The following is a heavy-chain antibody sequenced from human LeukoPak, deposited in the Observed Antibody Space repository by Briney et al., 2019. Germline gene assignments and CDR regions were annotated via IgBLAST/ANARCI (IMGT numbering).Heavy chain of an antibody. J-gene: IGHJ3*02. V-gene: IGHV1-2*02. CDR3: ARDIVVVTAMPTAFDI. CDR2: INPNSGGT. Sequence: ASVKVSCKAAGYPFTGYYMHWVRQAPGQGLGGLGWINPNSGGTNYAQKFHGRVTMTRDTSISTAYMELSRLRSDDTAVYYCARDIVVVTAMPTAFDIWGQGTMVTVSS. D-gene: IGHD2-21*02. CDR1: GYPFTGYY.